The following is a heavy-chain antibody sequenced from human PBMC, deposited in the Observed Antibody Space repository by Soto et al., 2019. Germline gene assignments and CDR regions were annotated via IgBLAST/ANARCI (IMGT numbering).Heavy chain of an antibody. CDR1: GFTFSSYG. V-gene: IGHV3-30*18. Sequence: QVQLVESGGGVVQPGRSLRLSCAASGFTFSSYGMHWVRQAPGKGLEWVAVISYDGSNKYYADSVKGRFTISRDNSKNTLYLQMNSLRAEDTAVYYCAKVPPYCSGGSCSLDYWGQGTLFTVSS. J-gene: IGHJ4*02. CDR2: ISYDGSNK. D-gene: IGHD2-15*01. CDR3: AKVPPYCSGGSCSLDY.